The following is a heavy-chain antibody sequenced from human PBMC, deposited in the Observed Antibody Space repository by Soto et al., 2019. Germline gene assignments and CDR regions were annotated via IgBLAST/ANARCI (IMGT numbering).Heavy chain of an antibody. V-gene: IGHV1-69*01. Sequence: QVQLVQSGAEVKKPGSSVKVSCKASGGTFSSYAISWVRQAPGQGLEWMGGIIPIFGTANYAQKFQGRVTITADESTSTAYMELSSLRSEDTAVYYCARGRTQGASYYYYGMDVWGQGTTVTVSS. J-gene: IGHJ6*02. CDR3: ARGRTQGASYYYYGMDV. D-gene: IGHD1-7*01. CDR2: IIPIFGTA. CDR1: GGTFSSYA.